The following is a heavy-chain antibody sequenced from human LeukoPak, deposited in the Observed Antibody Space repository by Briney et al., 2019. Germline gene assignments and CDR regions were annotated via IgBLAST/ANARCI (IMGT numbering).Heavy chain of an antibody. J-gene: IGHJ6*02. CDR3: ARDSGGMDV. V-gene: IGHV4-39*07. Sequence: SETLSLTCTVSGGSITSYSNYWGWIRQPPGKGLEWIGSMYYSGSTYHNPSLKSRVTISVDTSKNQFSLKLSSVTAADTAVYYCARDSGGMDVWGQGTTVTVSS. CDR1: GGSITSYSNY. D-gene: IGHD7-27*01. CDR2: MYYSGST.